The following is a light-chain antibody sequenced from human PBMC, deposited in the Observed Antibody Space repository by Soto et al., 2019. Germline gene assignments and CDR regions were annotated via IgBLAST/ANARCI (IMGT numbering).Light chain of an antibody. CDR1: QTVSINY. CDR3: QQYGYSPWT. V-gene: IGKV3-20*01. Sequence: EIVLTQSPGTLSLSPGERATLSCMASQTVSINYLAWYQQKPGQAPRLLVYGASSRATGIPDRFSGSGSGTEFTPTISRLEPEDFALYYCQQYGYSPWTFGRGTKVEIK. CDR2: GAS. J-gene: IGKJ1*01.